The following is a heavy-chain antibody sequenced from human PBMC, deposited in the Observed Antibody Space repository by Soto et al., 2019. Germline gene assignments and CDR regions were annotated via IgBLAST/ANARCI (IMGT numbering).Heavy chain of an antibody. CDR2: ISGSGGST. J-gene: IGHJ4*02. CDR1: GFTFSSYA. CDR3: AKDWDGYSVDY. Sequence: EVQLLESGGGLVQPGGSLRLSCAASGFTFSSYAMSWVRQAPGKGLEWVAAISGSGGSTYYADSWKGRFTISRDNSKNTLYLQMHRLRAEDTAVYYCAKDWDGYSVDYWGQGTLVTVSS. V-gene: IGHV3-23*01. D-gene: IGHD5-12*01.